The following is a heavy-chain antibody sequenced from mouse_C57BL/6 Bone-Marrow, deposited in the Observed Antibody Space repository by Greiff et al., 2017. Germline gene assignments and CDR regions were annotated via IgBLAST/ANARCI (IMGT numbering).Heavy chain of an antibody. J-gene: IGHJ1*03. CDR1: GYTFTDYY. CDR3: AREKKLLRYPSYWYFDV. D-gene: IGHD1-1*01. CDR2: INPNNGGT. V-gene: IGHV1-26*01. Sequence: EVKLQQSGPELVKPGASVKISCKASGYTFTDYYMNWVKQSHGKSLEWIGDINPNNGGTSYNQKFKGKATLTVDKSSSTAYMELRSLTSEDSAVYYCAREKKLLRYPSYWYFDVWGTGTTVTVSS.